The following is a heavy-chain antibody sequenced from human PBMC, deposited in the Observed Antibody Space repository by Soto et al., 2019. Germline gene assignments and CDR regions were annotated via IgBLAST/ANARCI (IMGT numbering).Heavy chain of an antibody. V-gene: IGHV3-21*01. CDR3: ASGGVVPAAIYYYYGMDV. D-gene: IGHD2-2*01. CDR1: GFTFSSYS. J-gene: IGHJ6*02. Sequence: EVQLVESGGGLVKPGGSLRLSCAASGFTFSSYSMIWVRQAPGKGLEWVSSISSSSSYIYYADSVKGRFTISRDNAKNSLYLQMNSLRAEDTAVYYCASGGVVPAAIYYYYGMDVWGQGTTVTVSS. CDR2: ISSSSSYI.